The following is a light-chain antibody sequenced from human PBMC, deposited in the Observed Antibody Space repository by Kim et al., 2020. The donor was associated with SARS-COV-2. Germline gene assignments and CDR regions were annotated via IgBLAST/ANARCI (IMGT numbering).Light chain of an antibody. Sequence: DIQMTQSPSTLSASVGDRVTITCQASQDISNYLNWYQQKPGKAPKLLIYDASNLETGVPSRFSGSGSATDFTFTISSLQPEDIATYYCQQYDNLPLTFGQGTKVDIK. J-gene: IGKJ1*01. CDR2: DAS. CDR3: QQYDNLPLT. CDR1: QDISNY. V-gene: IGKV1-33*01.